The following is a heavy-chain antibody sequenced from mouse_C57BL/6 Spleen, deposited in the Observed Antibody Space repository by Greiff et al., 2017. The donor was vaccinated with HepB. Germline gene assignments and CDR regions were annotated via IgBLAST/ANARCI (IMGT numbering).Heavy chain of an antibody. CDR2: IDPSDSYT. D-gene: IGHD3-1*01. CDR3: ARSGPTTWFAY. J-gene: IGHJ3*01. V-gene: IGHV1-59*01. CDR1: GYTFTSYW. Sequence: QVQLQQPGAELVRPGTSVKLSCKASGYTFTSYWMHWVKQRPGQGLEWIGVIDPSDSYTNYNQKFKGKATLTVDTSSSTAYMQLSSLTSEDSAVYYCARSGPTTWFAYWGQGTLVTVSA.